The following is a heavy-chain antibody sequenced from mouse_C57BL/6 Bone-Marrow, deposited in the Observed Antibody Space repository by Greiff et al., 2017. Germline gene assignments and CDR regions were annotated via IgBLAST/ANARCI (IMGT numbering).Heavy chain of an antibody. Sequence: VTLMESGAELARPGASVTLSCKASGYTFTSYGISWVKQRTGQGLEWIGEIYPRSGNTYHNETFKGKATLTADKSSSKAYMELRSRTSEDSAVYFCARESIYYDYDGGGYWGQGTTLTVSS. CDR2: IYPRSGNT. CDR1: GYTFTSYG. CDR3: ARESIYYDYDGGGY. V-gene: IGHV1-81*01. J-gene: IGHJ2*01. D-gene: IGHD2-4*01.